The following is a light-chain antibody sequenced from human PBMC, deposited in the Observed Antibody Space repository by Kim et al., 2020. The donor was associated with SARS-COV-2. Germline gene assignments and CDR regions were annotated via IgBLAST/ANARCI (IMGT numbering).Light chain of an antibody. CDR2: DAT. V-gene: IGKV3-20*01. CDR1: QSVSSVF. J-gene: IGKJ1*01. Sequence: YPGERAPLSCRASQSVSSVFLAWYQQKPGQSPRLLIYDATSRATGIPDRFSGSGSGTDFTLTISRLEPEDFAVYYCQQYHSSPRTFGQGTKVDIK. CDR3: QQYHSSPRT.